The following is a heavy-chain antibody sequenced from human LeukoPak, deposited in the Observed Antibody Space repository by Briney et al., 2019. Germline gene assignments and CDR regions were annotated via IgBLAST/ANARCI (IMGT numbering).Heavy chain of an antibody. CDR1: GYTFTGYY. J-gene: IGHJ4*02. V-gene: IGHV1-2*04. Sequence: ASVKVSCRASGYTFTGYYMHWVRQAPGQGLEWMGWINPNSGGTNYAQKFQGWVTMTRDTSISTAYMELSRLRSDDTAVYYCARVTVAGNLDYWGQGTLVTVSS. CDR2: INPNSGGT. CDR3: ARVTVAGNLDY. D-gene: IGHD6-19*01.